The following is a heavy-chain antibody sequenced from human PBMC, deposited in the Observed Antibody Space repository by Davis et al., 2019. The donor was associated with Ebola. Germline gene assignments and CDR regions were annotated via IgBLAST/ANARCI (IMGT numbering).Heavy chain of an antibody. CDR1: GYSFIRYG. CDR3: ARLVRGVIAHYYYYYGMDV. D-gene: IGHD3-10*01. J-gene: IGHJ6*04. CDR2: ISRYNGNT. Sequence: ASVKVSCKASGYSFIRYGISWVRQAPGQGLEWMGWISRYNGNTNYAQKFQGRVTMTTDTSTHTAYMEVRSLRSDDTAVYYCARLVRGVIAHYYYYYGMDVWGKGTTVTVSS. V-gene: IGHV1-18*04.